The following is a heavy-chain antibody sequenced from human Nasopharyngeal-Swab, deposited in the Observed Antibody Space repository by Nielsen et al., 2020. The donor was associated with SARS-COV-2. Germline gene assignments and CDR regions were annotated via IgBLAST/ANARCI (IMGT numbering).Heavy chain of an antibody. CDR3: ARGIAAAGTLDY. J-gene: IGHJ4*02. V-gene: IGHV1-3*01. CDR1: GYTFPSYA. Sequence: ASVKVSCKASGYTFPSYAMNWVRQAPGQRLEWMGWINAGNANTKYSQKFQGRVTITRDTSASTAYMELSSLRSEDTAVYYCARGIAAAGTLDYWGQGTLVTVSS. D-gene: IGHD6-13*01. CDR2: INAGNANT.